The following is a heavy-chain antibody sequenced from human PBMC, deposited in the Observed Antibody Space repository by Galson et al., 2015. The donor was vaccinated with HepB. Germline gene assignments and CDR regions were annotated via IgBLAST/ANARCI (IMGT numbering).Heavy chain of an antibody. V-gene: IGHV2-70*11. CDR1: GFSLSTSGMC. CDR3: ARIAYYYDSSGYYPSYYYYGMDV. CDR2: IDWDDDK. Sequence: PALVKPTQTLTLTCTFSGFSLSTSGMCVSWIRQPPGKALEWLARIDWDDDKYYSTSLKTRLTISKDTSKNQVVLTMTNMDPVDTATYYCARIAYYYDSSGYYPSYYYYGMDVWGQGTTVTVS. J-gene: IGHJ6*02. D-gene: IGHD3-22*01.